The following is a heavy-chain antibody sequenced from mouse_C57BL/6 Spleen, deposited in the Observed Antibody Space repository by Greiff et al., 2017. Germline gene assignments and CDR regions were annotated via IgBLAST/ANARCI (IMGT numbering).Heavy chain of an antibody. J-gene: IGHJ1*03. CDR3: ASHQLGPWYFDV. V-gene: IGHV7-3*01. D-gene: IGHD4-1*02. CDR1: GFTFTDYY. Sequence: DVQLVESGGGLVQPGGSLSLSCAASGFTFTDYYMSWVRQPPGKALEWLGFIRNKANGYTTEYSASVKGRFTISRDNSQSILYLQMNARRAEDSATSYCASHQLGPWYFDVWGTGTTVTVSS. CDR2: IRNKANGYTT.